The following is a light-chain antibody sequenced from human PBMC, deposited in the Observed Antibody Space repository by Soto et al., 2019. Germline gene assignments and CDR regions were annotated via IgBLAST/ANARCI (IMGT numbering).Light chain of an antibody. CDR3: SSYTSSSTGVV. CDR2: DVS. J-gene: IGLJ1*01. Sequence: QSALTQPASVSGSPGQSFTISCTGTSSDVGGYNYVSWYQQHPGKAPKLMIYDVSNRPSGVSNRFSGSKSGNTASLTISGLQAEDEADYYCSSYTSSSTGVVFGTGTKLTVL. V-gene: IGLV2-14*01. CDR1: SSDVGGYNY.